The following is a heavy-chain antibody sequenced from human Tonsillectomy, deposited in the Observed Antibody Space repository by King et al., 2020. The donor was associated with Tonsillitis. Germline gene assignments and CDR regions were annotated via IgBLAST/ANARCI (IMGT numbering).Heavy chain of an antibody. V-gene: IGHV3-23*04. CDR2: ISGGGGST. CDR1: GFTFSSYA. CDR3: AKDPTYYKTTYYFDY. Sequence: QLVQSGGGLVQPGGSLRVSCAASGFTFSSYAMSWVRQAPGKGLEWVSLISGGGGSTYYADSVKGRFTISRDNSKNTLYLQMNSLRVEDTAVYYCAKDPTYYKTTYYFDYGGQGTLVTVSS. D-gene: IGHD3-10*01. J-gene: IGHJ4*02.